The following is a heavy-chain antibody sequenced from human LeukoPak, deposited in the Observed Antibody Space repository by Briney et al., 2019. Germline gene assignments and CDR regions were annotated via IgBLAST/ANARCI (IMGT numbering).Heavy chain of an antibody. CDR2: INRDGSEK. D-gene: IGHD3-3*01. J-gene: IGHJ4*02. CDR3: ATYDSWSGYNIAY. Sequence: GGSLRLSCVVSGFTLSSRWMMWVRQAPGEGLEWMTNINRDGSEKNYVDSVKGRFTVTRDNAENSLYLQMNSLKVEDSAIYYCATYDSWSGYNIAYWGQGTLVTVSS. V-gene: IGHV3-7*03. CDR1: GFTLSSRW.